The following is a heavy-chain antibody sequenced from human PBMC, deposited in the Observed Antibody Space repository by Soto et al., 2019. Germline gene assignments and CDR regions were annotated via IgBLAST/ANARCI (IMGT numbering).Heavy chain of an antibody. CDR1: GFSHTRPGMC. D-gene: IGHD1-20*01. CDR3: ARSIRGPRRFNGMDV. J-gene: IGHJ6*02. CDR2: LEWDVNPK. Sequence: SGPTLVNPTETLTLNCSSSGFSHTRPGMCVLCIRQPPGNALERLALLEWDVNPKYYSTSLQTRLTISKDTRKNQVVLTMTNMDPADTGTYYCARSIRGPRRFNGMDVWGQGTTVAVSS. V-gene: IGHV2-70*13.